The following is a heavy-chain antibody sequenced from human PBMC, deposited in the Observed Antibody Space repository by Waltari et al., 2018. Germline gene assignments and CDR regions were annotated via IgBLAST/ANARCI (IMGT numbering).Heavy chain of an antibody. CDR1: GDSVTSPNW. Sequence: QLQLQESGPGLVKPSGTLSLSCAVSGDSVTSPNWWSWVRQSPQRGLEWIGQVLSTGKTNYSPSFAIRVTMSLDASNNQFSRKVTSATAADTAVYYCARDRGRGLYLDAWGPGTLVTVSP. CDR2: VLSTGKT. CDR3: ARDRGRGLYLDA. D-gene: IGHD2-15*01. V-gene: IGHV4-4*02. J-gene: IGHJ5*02.